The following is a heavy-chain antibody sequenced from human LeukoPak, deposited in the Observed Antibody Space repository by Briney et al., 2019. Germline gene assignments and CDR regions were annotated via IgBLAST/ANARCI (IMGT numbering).Heavy chain of an antibody. CDR2: ISYDGSKK. CDR1: GFTLSSYG. Sequence: GGSLRLSCAASGFTLSSYGMHWVRQAPGKGLEWVAVISYDGSKKYYARSVKGRFTISRDKSNTTPYMQMHRIRDEDTAVYYGTKVTMGRGVYPPNYGMDVWGQGTTVTVSS. CDR3: TKVTMGRGVYPPNYGMDV. D-gene: IGHD3-10*01. V-gene: IGHV3-30*18. J-gene: IGHJ6*02.